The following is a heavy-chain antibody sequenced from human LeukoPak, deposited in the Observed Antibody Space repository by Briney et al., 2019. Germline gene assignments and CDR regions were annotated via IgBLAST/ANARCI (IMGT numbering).Heavy chain of an antibody. Sequence: SQTLSLTCVISGDSVSSNSAAWNWIRQSPSRGLEWLGRTYYRSEWFHDYAVSVKSRMIINPDTSKNQFSLQLNSVTPEGTAIYYCVGGGTSVAGMDVWGQGTTVTVSS. CDR3: VGGGTSVAGMDV. J-gene: IGHJ6*02. CDR2: TYYRSEWFH. V-gene: IGHV6-1*01. D-gene: IGHD1-1*01. CDR1: GDSVSSNSAA.